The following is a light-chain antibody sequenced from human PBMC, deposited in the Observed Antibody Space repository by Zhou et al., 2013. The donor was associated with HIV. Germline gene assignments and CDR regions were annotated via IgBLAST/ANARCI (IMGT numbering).Light chain of an antibody. CDR1: QSISSY. V-gene: IGKV1-5*03. Sequence: DIQMTQSPSSLSASVGDRVTITCRASQSISSYLNWYQQKPGKAPKLLIYKASSLESGVPSRFSGSGSGTEFTLTISSLQPDDFATYYCQQYNSYPTSFGQGT. CDR2: KAS. J-gene: IGKJ2*03. CDR3: QQYNSYPTS.